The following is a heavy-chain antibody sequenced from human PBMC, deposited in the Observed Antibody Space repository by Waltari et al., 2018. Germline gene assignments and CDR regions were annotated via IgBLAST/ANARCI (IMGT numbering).Heavy chain of an antibody. Sequence: QLPLQESCPGLVQPSEPLSLTCTVSGGHISSSSYYWGWIRQPPGKGLEWIGSLYYSGSTYYNPSLKSLVTISVDTSKNQFSLKLSSVTAADTAVYYCACPYSSSSYYLDYWGQGTLVTVSS. J-gene: IGHJ4*02. CDR1: GGHISSSSYY. CDR2: LYYSGST. CDR3: ACPYSSSSYYLDY. D-gene: IGHD6-13*01. V-gene: IGHV4-39*01.